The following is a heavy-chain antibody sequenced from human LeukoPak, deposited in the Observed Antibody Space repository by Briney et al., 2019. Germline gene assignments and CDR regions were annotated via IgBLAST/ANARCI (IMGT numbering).Heavy chain of an antibody. V-gene: IGHV4-4*07. Sequence: SETLSLTCTVSGGSISSYYWSWIRQPAGRGLEWIGRIYTSGSTNYNPSLKSRVTMSVDTSKNQFSLKLSSVAAADTAVYYCASRILTSRTGLDPWGQGTLVTVSS. CDR2: IYTSGST. D-gene: IGHD3-9*01. CDR3: ASRILTSRTGLDP. J-gene: IGHJ5*02. CDR1: GGSISSYY.